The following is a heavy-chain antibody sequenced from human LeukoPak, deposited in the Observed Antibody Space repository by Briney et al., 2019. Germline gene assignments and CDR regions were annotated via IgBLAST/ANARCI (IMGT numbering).Heavy chain of an antibody. J-gene: IGHJ4*02. CDR2: ISSRGSPT. CDR1: GVIFSNYE. V-gene: IGHV3-48*03. Sequence: GGSLRLSCAASGVIFSNYEMNWVRQAPGKGQEWVSYISSRGSPTYYADSVKGGFTFSRDDAKNSLYLQMNSLRAEDTAVYYCARDTGGYFGDWGQGTLVTVSS. CDR3: ARDTGGYFGD. D-gene: IGHD2-8*02.